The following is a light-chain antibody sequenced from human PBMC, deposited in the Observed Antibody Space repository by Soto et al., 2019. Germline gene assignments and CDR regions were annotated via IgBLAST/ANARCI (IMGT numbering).Light chain of an antibody. V-gene: IGKV3-15*01. Sequence: EIVMTQSPATLSVSPGETATLSCRASQNVGNNLGWYQHSPGQAPRLLIYGASTRASGVPARFSGSGSGTEFTLTISSLQSEDFAVYYCPHYNREPQLTFGGGTKVEIK. J-gene: IGKJ4*01. CDR3: PHYNREPQLT. CDR2: GAS. CDR1: QNVGNN.